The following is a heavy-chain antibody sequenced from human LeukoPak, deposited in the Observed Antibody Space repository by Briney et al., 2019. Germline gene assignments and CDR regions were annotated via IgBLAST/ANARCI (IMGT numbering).Heavy chain of an antibody. V-gene: IGHV3-48*01. Sequence: SGGSLRLSCAASGFTFSSYSMNWVRQAPGKGLEWVSYISSSSSTIYYADSVKGRFTISRDNAKNSLYLQMNSLRADDTAVYHCARQETSTYNGAFDIWGQGTMVTVSS. D-gene: IGHD1-1*01. J-gene: IGHJ3*02. CDR2: ISSSSSTI. CDR3: ARQETSTYNGAFDI. CDR1: GFTFSSYS.